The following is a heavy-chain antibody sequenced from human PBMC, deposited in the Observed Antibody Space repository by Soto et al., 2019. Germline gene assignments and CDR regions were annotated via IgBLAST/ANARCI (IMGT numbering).Heavy chain of an antibody. D-gene: IGHD6-19*01. J-gene: IGHJ4*02. CDR3: EKQFNGWSYYFDY. V-gene: IGHV3-30-3*02. CDR2: ISYEGSTT. CDR1: GFTFSTNA. Sequence: QVQLVESGGGVVQPGRSLRLSCAASGFTFSTNAMHWVRQAPGKGLEWVAVISYEGSTTYYADSVKGRFTISRDNSKNTLYLQMNSLRTEDTAVYYCEKQFNGWSYYFDYWGQGTLVTVSS.